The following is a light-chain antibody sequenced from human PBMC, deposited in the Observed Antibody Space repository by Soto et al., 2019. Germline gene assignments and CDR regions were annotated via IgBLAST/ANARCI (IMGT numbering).Light chain of an antibody. CDR2: KGS. CDR3: QQYNNYPFA. J-gene: IGKJ3*01. CDR1: QNINSW. Sequence: DIQMTQSPSTLSASVGDRVTITCRASQNINSWLAWYQQKPGKAPKLLIYKGSSLESGVPSRFSGSGSGTEFTLSISSLQPDDFATYYCQQYNNYPFAFGPGTKVDIK. V-gene: IGKV1-5*03.